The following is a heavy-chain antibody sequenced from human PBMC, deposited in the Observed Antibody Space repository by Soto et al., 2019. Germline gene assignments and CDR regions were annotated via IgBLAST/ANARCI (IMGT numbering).Heavy chain of an antibody. CDR2: IIPIFGTT. Sequence: VQLVQSGAEVKKPGSSVKVSCKASGGTFSNYPFIWVRQAPGQGLDWMGGIIPIFGTTDYGQRFQGRVTITADESTNTAYMELRSLRSDVTAVYYCARGLYCGGGCYSHFDYWGQGTLVTVSS. V-gene: IGHV1-69*01. CDR1: GGTFSNYP. J-gene: IGHJ4*02. CDR3: ARGLYCGGGCYSHFDY. D-gene: IGHD2-21*02.